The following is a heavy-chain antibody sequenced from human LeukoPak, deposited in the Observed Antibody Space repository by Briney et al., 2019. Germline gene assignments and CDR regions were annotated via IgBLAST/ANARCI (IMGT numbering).Heavy chain of an antibody. CDR2: IKPRDCGT. D-gene: IGHD2-15*01. V-gene: IGHV1-2*02. J-gene: IGHJ4*02. Sequence: GASVKVSCKGSGYTFTDYYLHWVRQAPGQGVEWVGYIKPRDCGTRSPPNFRGRATLPTDASSSTVYMASSRLTSDDTAIYYCAREGTGLLSKDLDYWGQGTLVTVPS. CDR3: AREGTGLLSKDLDY. CDR1: GYTFTDYY.